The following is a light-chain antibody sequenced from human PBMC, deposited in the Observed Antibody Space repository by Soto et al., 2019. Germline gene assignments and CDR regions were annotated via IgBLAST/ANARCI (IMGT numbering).Light chain of an antibody. V-gene: IGKV1-5*01. CDR1: QPVYTF. Sequence: IQMTQSPSTVSASVGDGVTISCRASQPVYTFLAWYQQKPGGAPKVVIFDASNLGSGVPSRFSGSGFGTEFTLSITSLQPDDFATYYCQQYKNYSYSFGQGTKLEIK. CDR2: DAS. J-gene: IGKJ2*03. CDR3: QQYKNYSYS.